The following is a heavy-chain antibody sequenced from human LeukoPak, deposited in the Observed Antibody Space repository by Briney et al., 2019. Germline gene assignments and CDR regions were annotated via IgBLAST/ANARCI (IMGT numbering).Heavy chain of an antibody. J-gene: IGHJ4*02. CDR2: ISYDGSDK. CDR3: ARDWGYASGTYMPL. D-gene: IGHD3-10*01. Sequence: GGSLRLSCAASGFTFSSHSMHWVRQAPGKGLEWVAVISYDGSDKYYADSVKGRFTISRDNSKNTLYLQMNSLRPEDTALYYCARDWGYASGTYMPLWGQGTLVSVSS. CDR1: GFTFSSHS. V-gene: IGHV3-30*04.